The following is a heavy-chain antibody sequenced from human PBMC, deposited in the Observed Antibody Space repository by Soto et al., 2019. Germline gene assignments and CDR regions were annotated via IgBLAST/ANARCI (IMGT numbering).Heavy chain of an antibody. V-gene: IGHV3-7*03. CDR1: GFTFSNYW. CDR3: VRVGRLGGY. Sequence: EVQLVESGGGLVQPGGSLRLSCAASGFTFSNYWMSWVRQAPGKGLEWVANIKEDGSEKYYVDSVKGRFTISRDNAKNSLYLQMNSLRAEDTAVYDCVRVGRLGGYWGQGTLVTVSS. D-gene: IGHD3-16*01. CDR2: IKEDGSEK. J-gene: IGHJ4*02.